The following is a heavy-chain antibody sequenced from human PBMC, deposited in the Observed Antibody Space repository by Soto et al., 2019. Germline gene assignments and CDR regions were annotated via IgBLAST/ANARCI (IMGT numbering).Heavy chain of an antibody. J-gene: IGHJ6*03. Sequence: GAAVKVSCKDPCYTFTSYGISLLRQAPGQGLECMGWISAYNGNTNYAQKLQGRVTMTTDTSTSTAYMELRSLRSDDTAVYYCTRELLWFGRFYYYYMEVWGKGTTVTVSS. D-gene: IGHD3-10*01. CDR1: CYTFTSYG. CDR3: TRELLWFGRFYYYYMEV. CDR2: ISAYNGNT. V-gene: IGHV1-18*01.